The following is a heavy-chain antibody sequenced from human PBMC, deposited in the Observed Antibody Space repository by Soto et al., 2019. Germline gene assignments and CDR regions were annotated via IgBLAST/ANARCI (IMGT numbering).Heavy chain of an antibody. CDR3: ARERGYSYVDY. Sequence: QVQLQESGPGLVKPSETLSLTCTVSGGSISSYYWSWIRQPPGKGLEWIGYIYYIGSTNYNPSLKSRVTISVDTSKNQFSLKLSSVTAADTAVYYCARERGYSYVDYWGQGTLVTVSS. CDR2: IYYIGST. D-gene: IGHD5-18*01. V-gene: IGHV4-59*01. J-gene: IGHJ4*02. CDR1: GGSISSYY.